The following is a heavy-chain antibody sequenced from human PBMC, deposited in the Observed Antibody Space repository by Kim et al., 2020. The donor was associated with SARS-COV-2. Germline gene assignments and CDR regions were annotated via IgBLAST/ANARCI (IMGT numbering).Heavy chain of an antibody. CDR2: INHSGST. D-gene: IGHD3-22*01. V-gene: IGHV4-34*01. J-gene: IGHJ4*02. CDR1: GGSFSGYY. Sequence: SETLSLTCAVYGGSFSGYYWSWIRQPPGKGLEWIGEINHSGSTNYNPSLKSRVTISVDTSKNQFSLKLSSVTAADTAVYYCARDDYYDSSGPGLWGQGT. CDR3: ARDDYYDSSGPGL.